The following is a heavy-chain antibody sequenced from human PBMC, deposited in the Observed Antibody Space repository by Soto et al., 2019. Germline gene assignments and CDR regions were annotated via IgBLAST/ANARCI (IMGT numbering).Heavy chain of an antibody. J-gene: IGHJ4*02. Sequence: SVKVSCKASGGTFSSYTISWVRQAPGQGLEWMGRIIPILGIANYAQKFQGRVTITADKSTSTAYMELSSLRSEDTAVYYCASSAAGSSSLIDYWGQGTLVTVSS. CDR2: IIPILGIA. D-gene: IGHD6-6*01. V-gene: IGHV1-69*02. CDR1: GGTFSSYT. CDR3: ASSAAGSSSLIDY.